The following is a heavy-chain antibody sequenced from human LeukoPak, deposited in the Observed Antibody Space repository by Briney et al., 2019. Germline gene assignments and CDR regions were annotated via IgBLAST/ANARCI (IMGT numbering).Heavy chain of an antibody. Sequence: PSETLSLTCTVSGGSTSSSGYYWGWARQPPGKQLEWIGSIYNSGSTYYNPSLKSRVTISVDTSKNQFSLKVSSVTAADTAVYYCASDGEYGSGRYYFDYWGQGTLVTVSS. J-gene: IGHJ4*02. CDR1: GGSTSSSGYY. D-gene: IGHD3-10*01. V-gene: IGHV4-39*01. CDR2: IYNSGST. CDR3: ASDGEYGSGRYYFDY.